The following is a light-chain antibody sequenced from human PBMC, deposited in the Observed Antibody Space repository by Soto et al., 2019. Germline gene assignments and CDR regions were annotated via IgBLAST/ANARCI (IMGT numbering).Light chain of an antibody. CDR2: AAS. Sequence: EIVLTQSPGTLSLSPGERATYSCRASQSVSSSYLAWYQQKPGQAPRLLIYAASSRATGIPDRFSGSGSGTDFTLRISRLEPEDFAVYYCQQYGSSPRTFGQGTKVEI. CDR3: QQYGSSPRT. CDR1: QSVSSSY. V-gene: IGKV3-20*01. J-gene: IGKJ1*01.